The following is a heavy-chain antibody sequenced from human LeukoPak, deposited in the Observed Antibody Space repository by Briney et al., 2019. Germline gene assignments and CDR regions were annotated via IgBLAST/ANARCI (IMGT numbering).Heavy chain of an antibody. J-gene: IGHJ4*02. Sequence: GGSLRLSCAASGFTFSNYAMTWVRQAPGKGLEWVASISSSSSLIYYTDSVKGRFTISRDNAKNSLYLQMNSLRAEDTAVYFCAKEGRSTTPGYWGQGTLVTVSS. CDR3: AKEGRSTTPGY. CDR1: GFTFSNYA. V-gene: IGHV3-21*01. CDR2: ISSSSSLI. D-gene: IGHD6-13*01.